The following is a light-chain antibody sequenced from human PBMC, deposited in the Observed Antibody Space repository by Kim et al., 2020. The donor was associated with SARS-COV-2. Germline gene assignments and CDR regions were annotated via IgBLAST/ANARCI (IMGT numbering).Light chain of an antibody. CDR3: SAWDSGLSAWV. V-gene: IGLV10-54*01. CDR2: RNN. CDR1: SNNVGNQG. J-gene: IGLJ3*02. Sequence: QTATRTCTRNSNNVGNQGAARLQQHQGHPPKLLSYRNNNRPSGISERLSASRSGNTASLTITGLQPEDGADYYCSAWDSGLSAWVFGGGTQLTVL.